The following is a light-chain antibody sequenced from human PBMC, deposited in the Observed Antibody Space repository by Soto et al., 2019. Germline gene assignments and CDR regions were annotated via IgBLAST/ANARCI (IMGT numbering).Light chain of an antibody. J-gene: IGLJ2*01. CDR3: YSAAGIDLVV. Sequence: SYGLTQPSSVSVSPGQTARITCSGDVLAKKYARWFQQKPGQAPVLLIYNDSERPSGIPERFSGSGSGTTVTLTISGAQVEDEADYYCYSAAGIDLVVFGGGTKLTV. CDR2: NDS. V-gene: IGLV3-27*01. CDR1: VLAKKY.